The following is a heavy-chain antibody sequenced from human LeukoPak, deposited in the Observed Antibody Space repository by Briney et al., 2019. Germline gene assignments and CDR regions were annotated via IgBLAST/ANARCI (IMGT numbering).Heavy chain of an antibody. D-gene: IGHD6-19*01. J-gene: IGHJ4*02. Sequence: GGSLRLSCAASGFAFSSYWMTWVRQAAGKGLEWVANIKPDGSGKTYVDSVKGRFTISRDNAKNSLYLQMRGLRVEDTAVYYCSSQPAVLDLDCWGQGTLVTVSS. V-gene: IGHV3-7*01. CDR2: IKPDGSGK. CDR3: SSQPAVLDLDC. CDR1: GFAFSSYW.